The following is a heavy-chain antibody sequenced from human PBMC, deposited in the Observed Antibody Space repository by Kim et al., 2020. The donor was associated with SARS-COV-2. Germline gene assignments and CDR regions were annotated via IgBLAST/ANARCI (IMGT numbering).Heavy chain of an antibody. D-gene: IGHD6-19*01. V-gene: IGHV5-10-1*01. Sequence: YSPSFQGHVTISADKSISTAYLQWSSLKASDTAMYYCARHTAVVGTGFDPWGQGTLVTVSS. J-gene: IGHJ5*02. CDR3: ARHTAVVGTGFDP.